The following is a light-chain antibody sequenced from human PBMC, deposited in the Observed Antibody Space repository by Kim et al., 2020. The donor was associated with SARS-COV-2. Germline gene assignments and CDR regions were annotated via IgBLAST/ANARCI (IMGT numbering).Light chain of an antibody. V-gene: IGLV1-44*01. Sequence: QSALTQPPSASGTPGQRVTISCSGSNSNIGGNSVNWYQQVPGTAPKLLIYSNNQRPSGVSDRFSGSKSGTSASLAISGLQSEDEADYYCAVWDDSLKGVFGGGTQLTVL. CDR2: SNN. CDR1: NSNIGGNS. CDR3: AVWDDSLKGV. J-gene: IGLJ3*02.